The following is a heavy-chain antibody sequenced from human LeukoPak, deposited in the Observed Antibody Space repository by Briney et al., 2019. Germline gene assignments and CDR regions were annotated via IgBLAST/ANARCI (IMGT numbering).Heavy chain of an antibody. Sequence: GGSLRLSCAASGFTFSSYAMSWVRQAPGKGLEWVSAIRGSGGSTYYADSVKGRFTISRDNSKNTLYLQMNSLRAEDTAVYYCARTQPYDTYYFDYWGQGTLVTVSS. V-gene: IGHV3-23*01. J-gene: IGHJ4*02. CDR2: IRGSGGST. CDR1: GFTFSSYA. CDR3: ARTQPYDTYYFDY. D-gene: IGHD3-22*01.